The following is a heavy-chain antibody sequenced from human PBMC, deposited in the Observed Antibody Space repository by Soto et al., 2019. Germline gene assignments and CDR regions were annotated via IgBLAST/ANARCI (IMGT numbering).Heavy chain of an antibody. Sequence: VEVSCKACGVTFMSYAISWVLQAPGQGLEWMGGIIPIFGTANYAQKFQGRVTITADESTSTAYMELSSLRSEDTAVYYCARYYYDSSGYYWYFDYWGQGPLVTVSS. V-gene: IGHV1-69*13. CDR2: IIPIFGTA. CDR1: GVTFMSYA. D-gene: IGHD3-22*01. CDR3: ARYYYDSSGYYWYFDY. J-gene: IGHJ4*02.